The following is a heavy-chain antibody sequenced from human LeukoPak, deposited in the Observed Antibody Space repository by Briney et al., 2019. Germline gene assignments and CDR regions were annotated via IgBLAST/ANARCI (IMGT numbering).Heavy chain of an antibody. CDR2: IKQDGSEK. CDR1: GFNFSSYW. J-gene: IGHJ4*02. Sequence: GGSLRLSCAASGFNFSSYWMSWVRQAPGKGLEWVANIKQDGSEKYYVDSVKGRFTISRDNAKNSLYLQMNSLRAEDTAVYYCARPKGRIAVAGFDYWGQGTLVTVSS. D-gene: IGHD6-19*01. V-gene: IGHV3-7*03. CDR3: ARPKGRIAVAGFDY.